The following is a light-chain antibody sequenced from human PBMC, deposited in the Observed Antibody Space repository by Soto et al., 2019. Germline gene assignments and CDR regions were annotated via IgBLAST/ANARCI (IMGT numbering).Light chain of an antibody. Sequence: QSALTQPASVSGSPGQSITISCTGTSSDVGGYNYVSWYQRHPGKAPKLMIYEVSNRPSGVSNRFSGSKSGNTASLTISGLQAEDEADYYCTSYTSSSTYVFGTGTKVT. CDR1: SSDVGGYNY. V-gene: IGLV2-14*01. CDR3: TSYTSSSTYV. CDR2: EVS. J-gene: IGLJ1*01.